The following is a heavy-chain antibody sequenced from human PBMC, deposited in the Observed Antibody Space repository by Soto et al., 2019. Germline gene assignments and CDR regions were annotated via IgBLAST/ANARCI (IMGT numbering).Heavy chain of an antibody. CDR3: ARMVRGVAYFDY. CDR1: GGSISSYY. CDR2: IYYSGST. V-gene: IGHV4-59*01. Sequence: SETLSLTCTVSGGSISSYYWSWIRQPPGKGLEWIGYIYYSGSTNYNPSPKSRVTISVDTSKNQFSLKLSSVTAADTAVYYCARMVRGVAYFDYWGQGTLVTVSS. J-gene: IGHJ4*02. D-gene: IGHD3-10*01.